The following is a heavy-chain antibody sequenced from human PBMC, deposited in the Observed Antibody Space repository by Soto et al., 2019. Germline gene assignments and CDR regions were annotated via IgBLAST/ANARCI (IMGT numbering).Heavy chain of an antibody. J-gene: IGHJ4*02. Sequence: EVQLLESGGGLVQPGGSLRLSCAASGFTFSSYAMSWVRQAPGKGLEWVSCISDSGGSTYYTDSVKGRFTISRDNSKNTLYLQMNSLRAEATAVYYCAKDRAFADGGNSIPVHKPDYWGQGTLVTVSS. D-gene: IGHD2-21*02. V-gene: IGHV3-23*01. CDR1: GFTFSSYA. CDR2: ISDSGGST. CDR3: AKDRAFADGGNSIPVHKPDY.